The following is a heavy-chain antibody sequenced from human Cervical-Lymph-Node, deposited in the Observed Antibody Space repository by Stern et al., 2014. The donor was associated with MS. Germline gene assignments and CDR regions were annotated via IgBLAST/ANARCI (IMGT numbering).Heavy chain of an antibody. CDR3: ARDLGGGPTFDS. CDR2: IQQDGSDK. V-gene: IGHV3-7*01. CDR1: GFTFSNYW. J-gene: IGHJ4*02. Sequence: EVQLEESGGGLVQPGGSLRLSCVASGFTFSNYWMSSVRQAPGKGLEWVANIQQDGSDKYYVDSVKGRSTISRDNTKNSLYLQMNRLRAEDTAVYYCARDLGGGPTFDSWGQGTLVTVSS.